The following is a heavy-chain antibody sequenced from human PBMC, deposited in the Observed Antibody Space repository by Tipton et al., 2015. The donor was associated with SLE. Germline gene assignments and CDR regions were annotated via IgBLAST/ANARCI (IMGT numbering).Heavy chain of an antibody. V-gene: IGHV3-30*02. J-gene: IGHJ4*02. CDR2: IRSDGTNP. CDR3: AKDPEEIIAAAGVRYFDY. D-gene: IGHD6-13*01. Sequence: GSLRLSCAASGFAFSRYGMHWVRQAPGKRLEWVAFIRSDGTNPSHTASVKGRFTISRDNSKNTLYLEMSSLRGEDTALYYCAKDPEEIIAAAGVRYFDYWGQGTQVTVSS. CDR1: GFAFSRYG.